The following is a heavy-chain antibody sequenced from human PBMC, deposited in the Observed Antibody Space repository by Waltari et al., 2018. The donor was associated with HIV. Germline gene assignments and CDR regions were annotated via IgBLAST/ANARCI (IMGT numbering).Heavy chain of an antibody. CDR2: IWYDGNNK. D-gene: IGHD6-13*01. V-gene: IGHV3-33*01. CDR3: ARDIQTAAGTLDY. Sequence: QVQLVESGGGVVQPGRSLRLSCAASGFTFSSYGMHWVRQAPGKGLEWVAIIWYDGNNKFYADSGKGRFIISRDNSKNTLYLQMNSLRADDTAVYYCARDIQTAAGTLDYWGQGTLVTVSS. J-gene: IGHJ4*02. CDR1: GFTFSSYG.